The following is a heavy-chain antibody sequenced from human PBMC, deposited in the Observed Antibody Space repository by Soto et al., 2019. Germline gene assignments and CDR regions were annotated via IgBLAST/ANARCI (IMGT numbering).Heavy chain of an antibody. CDR1: GFTFDDYT. Sequence: GGSLRLSCAASGFTFDDYTMHLVRQAPGKGLEWVSLISWDGGSTYYADSVKGRFTISRDNAKNTLYLQMNSLRAEDTAVYYCARAIRAGTGAFDIWGQGTMVTVSS. D-gene: IGHD6-13*01. CDR3: ARAIRAGTGAFDI. V-gene: IGHV3-43*01. CDR2: ISWDGGST. J-gene: IGHJ3*02.